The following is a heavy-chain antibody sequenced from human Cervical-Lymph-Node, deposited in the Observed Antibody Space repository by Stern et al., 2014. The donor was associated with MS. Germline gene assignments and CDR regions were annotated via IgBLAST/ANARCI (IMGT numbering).Heavy chain of an antibody. J-gene: IGHJ4*02. CDR1: GGTFRSNT. V-gene: IGHV1-69*04. CDR3: ARDGTTYYDDVWGSYRYDY. D-gene: IGHD3-16*02. CDR2: INPMFGLA. Sequence: VQLVQSGAEVKKPGSSVKVSCKASGGTFRSNTIAWVRQAPGQGLEWMGRINPMFGLANYAQKLQGRVTITADSSTSTVYMELSSLRSEDTALYYCARDGTTYYDDVWGSYRYDYWGQGTLVTVSS.